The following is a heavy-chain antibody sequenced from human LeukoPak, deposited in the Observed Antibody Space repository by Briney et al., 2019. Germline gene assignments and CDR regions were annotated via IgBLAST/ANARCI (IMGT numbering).Heavy chain of an antibody. Sequence: GGSLRLSCAASGFTFSSYAMSWVRQAPGKGLEWVSSISSSSSYIYYADSVKGRFTISRGNAKNSLYLQMNSLRAEDTAVYYCARDQEYSSSSFDYWGQGTLVTVSS. D-gene: IGHD6-6*01. CDR1: GFTFSSYA. CDR3: ARDQEYSSSSFDY. CDR2: ISSSSSYI. J-gene: IGHJ4*02. V-gene: IGHV3-21*01.